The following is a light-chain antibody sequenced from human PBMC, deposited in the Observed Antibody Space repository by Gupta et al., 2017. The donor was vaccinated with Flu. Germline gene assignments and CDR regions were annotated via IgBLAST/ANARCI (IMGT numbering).Light chain of an antibody. CDR3: QQGDSTPLT. V-gene: IGKV1-39*01. Sequence: DIQMTQSPSSLSASVGDRVTITCRASQSISSYLSWYQQKPGKAPNLLIYAASSLQSGVPSRFSGSGSGTDFTLTISSLQSEDFATYYCQQGDSTPLTFGGGTKVEIK. J-gene: IGKJ4*01. CDR1: QSISSY. CDR2: AAS.